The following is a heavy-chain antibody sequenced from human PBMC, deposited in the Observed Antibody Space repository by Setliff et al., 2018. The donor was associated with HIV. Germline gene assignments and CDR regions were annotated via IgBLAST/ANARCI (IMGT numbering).Heavy chain of an antibody. V-gene: IGHV4-34*01. CDR3: ARGPRVSAAVVETPSGY. CDR1: GGSFSAYY. Sequence: PSETLSLTCAVSGGSFSAYYWTWIRQSPHKGLEWVGEIDHTGSAYYNPSLTSRVTISVDTSKNRFSLELSSVTAADTALYYCARGPRVSAAVVETPSGYWGQGTRVTVSS. J-gene: IGHJ4*02. D-gene: IGHD6-19*01. CDR2: IDHTGSA.